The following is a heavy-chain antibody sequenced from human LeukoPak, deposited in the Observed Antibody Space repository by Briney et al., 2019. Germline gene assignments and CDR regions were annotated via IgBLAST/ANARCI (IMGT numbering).Heavy chain of an antibody. CDR2: ISWKSGSI. CDR3: ARFGYVAAVDV. J-gene: IGHJ4*02. V-gene: IGHV3-9*01. D-gene: IGHD2-15*01. CDR1: GFTFDDYA. Sequence: AGGSLRLSCAASGFTFDDYAMHWVRQAPGKGLEWVSGISWKSGSIGYADSVKGRFTISRDNAKNLVYLQMNSLRAEDTAVYHCARFGYVAAVDVWGQGTPVTVSS.